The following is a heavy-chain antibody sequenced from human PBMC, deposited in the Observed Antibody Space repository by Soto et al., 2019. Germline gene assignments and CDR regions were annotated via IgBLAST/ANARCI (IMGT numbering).Heavy chain of an antibody. D-gene: IGHD3-16*01. J-gene: IGHJ6*02. Sequence: LRLSCAASGFTFRVYWMTWVRQAPGKGLEWVANIKQDGSEKYYVDSVKGRLTISRDNPKNSLYLQMSSLRADDSAVYYCARDVQYVRSLDVWGQGTTVTVSS. CDR2: IKQDGSEK. CDR3: ARDVQYVRSLDV. CDR1: GFTFRVYW. V-gene: IGHV3-7*01.